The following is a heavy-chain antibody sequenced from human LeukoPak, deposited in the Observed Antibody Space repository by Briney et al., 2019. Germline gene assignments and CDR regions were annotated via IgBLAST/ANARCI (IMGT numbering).Heavy chain of an antibody. CDR2: ISSSGSSI. J-gene: IGHJ4*02. Sequence: GGSLRLSCAASGFTFRHYAMTWVRQAPGKGLEWVSHISSSGSSIYYADSVKGRFTISGDNAKDSLYLQMNSLRAEDTAVYYCARVGDSSTDFWGQGTLVTVSS. V-gene: IGHV3-48*03. CDR3: ARVGDSSTDF. CDR1: GFTFRHYA. D-gene: IGHD3-16*01.